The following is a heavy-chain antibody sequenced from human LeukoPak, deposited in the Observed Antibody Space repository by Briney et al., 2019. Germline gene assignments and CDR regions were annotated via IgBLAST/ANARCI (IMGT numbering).Heavy chain of an antibody. CDR2: IRSNSDTI. V-gene: IGHV3-48*01. CDR1: GFTFSSYS. J-gene: IGHJ4*02. D-gene: IGHD5-12*01. Sequence: GGSLRLSCAASGFTFSSYSMNWVRQAPGKGLEWISYIRSNSDTIYYADAVKGRFTISRDNAENSLYLQMSSLRTEDTAVYYCARDPRYSGYDYFDYWGQGTLVTVSS. CDR3: ARDPRYSGYDYFDY.